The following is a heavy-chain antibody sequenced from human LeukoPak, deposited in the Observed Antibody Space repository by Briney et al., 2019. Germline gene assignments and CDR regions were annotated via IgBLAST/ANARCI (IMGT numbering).Heavy chain of an antibody. V-gene: IGHV3-30-3*01. CDR1: GFTFSSYA. CDR3: ARDSIRNPWYYYGMDV. CDR2: ISYDGSNK. J-gene: IGHJ6*02. Sequence: GGSLRLSCAASGFTFSSYAMHWVRQAPGKGLEWVAVISYDGSNKYYADSVKGRFTISRDNSKNTLYLQMNSLRAEDTAVYYCARDSIRNPWYYYGMDVWGQGTTVTVSS.